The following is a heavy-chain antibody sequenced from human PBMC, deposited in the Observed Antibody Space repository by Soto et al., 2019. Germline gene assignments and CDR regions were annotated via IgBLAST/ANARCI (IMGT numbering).Heavy chain of an antibody. CDR1: GYTFTSYG. CDR3: AIASEDVDTATSPLDY. V-gene: IGHV1-18*01. Sequence: QVQLVQSGAEVKKPGASVKVSCKASGYTFTSYGISWVRQAPGQGLEWMGCISAYNGNTNYAQKLQGRVTMTTDTSTSTAYMELRSLRSDDTAVYYCAIASEDVDTATSPLDYWGQGTLVTVSS. CDR2: ISAYNGNT. J-gene: IGHJ4*02. D-gene: IGHD5-18*01.